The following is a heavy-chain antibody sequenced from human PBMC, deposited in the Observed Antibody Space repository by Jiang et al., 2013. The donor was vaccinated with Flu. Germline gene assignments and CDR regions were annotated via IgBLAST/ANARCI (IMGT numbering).Heavy chain of an antibody. D-gene: IGHD6-13*01. CDR3: AREIPQSAAGRGVDY. CDR2: ISVYNGNT. V-gene: IGHV1-18*04. Sequence: EVKKPGASVKVSCKASGYTFTSYGISWVRQAPGQGLEWMGWISVYNGNTNYAQNLQGRVTMTTNTSTSTAYMDLRSLRSDDTAVYYCAREIPQSAAGRGVDYWGQGTLVTVSS. CDR1: GYTFTSYG. J-gene: IGHJ4*02.